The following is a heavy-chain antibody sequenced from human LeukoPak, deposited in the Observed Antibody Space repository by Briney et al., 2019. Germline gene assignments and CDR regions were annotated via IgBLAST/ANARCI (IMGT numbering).Heavy chain of an antibody. D-gene: IGHD2-2*01. V-gene: IGHV3-23*01. CDR2: ISGSGGST. CDR3: AKDRGYCSSTSCSLNWFDP. Sequence: ETLSLTCPVSGGSVSSGSYYWSWIRQPPGKGLEWVSAISGSGGSTYYADSVKGRFTISRDNSKNTLYLQMNSLRAEDTAVYYCAKDRGYCSSTSCSLNWFDPWGQGTLVTVSS. CDR1: GGSVSSGSYY. J-gene: IGHJ5*02.